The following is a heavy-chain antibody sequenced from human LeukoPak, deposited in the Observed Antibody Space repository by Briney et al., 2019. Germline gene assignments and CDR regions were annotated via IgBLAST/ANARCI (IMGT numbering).Heavy chain of an antibody. CDR3: ALRNGHSSSSGEY. J-gene: IGHJ4*02. CDR1: GGSFSGYY. D-gene: IGHD6-6*01. CDR2: INHSGST. V-gene: IGHV4-34*01. Sequence: PSETLSLTCAVYGGSFSGYYWSWIRQPPGKGLEWIGEINHSGSTNYNPSLKSRVTLSVDTSKNQVSLKLTSVSAADTAVYYCALRNGHSSSSGEYWGQGTLVTVSS.